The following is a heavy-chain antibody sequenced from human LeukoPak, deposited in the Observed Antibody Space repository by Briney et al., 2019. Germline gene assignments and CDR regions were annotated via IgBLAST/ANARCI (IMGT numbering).Heavy chain of an antibody. J-gene: IGHJ4*02. CDR3: ARDIARRFDDYYDSSGGFDY. CDR2: ISSSGSTI. D-gene: IGHD3-22*01. CDR1: GFTFSDYY. Sequence: KPGGSLRLSCAASGFTFSDYYMSWIRQAPGKGLEWVSYISSSGSTIYYADSVKGRFTISRDNAKNSLYLQMNSLRAEDTAVYYCARDIARRFDDYYDSSGGFDYWGQGTLVTVSS. V-gene: IGHV3-11*01.